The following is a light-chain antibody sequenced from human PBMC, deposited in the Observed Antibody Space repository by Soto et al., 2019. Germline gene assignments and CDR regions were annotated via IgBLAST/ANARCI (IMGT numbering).Light chain of an antibody. CDR3: AAWDDSLIGQV. J-gene: IGLJ1*01. CDR2: NNN. CDR1: SSNIGSNT. Sequence: QSVLTQPPSASGTPGQRVTISCSGSSSNIGSNTVNWYQQLPGTAPKLLIYNNNLRPSGVPDRFSGSESGTSASLAISGLQSDDEADYYCAAWDDSLIGQVLGTGKKVTV. V-gene: IGLV1-44*01.